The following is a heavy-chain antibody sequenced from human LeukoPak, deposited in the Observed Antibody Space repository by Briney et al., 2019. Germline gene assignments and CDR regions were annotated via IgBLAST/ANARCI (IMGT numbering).Heavy chain of an antibody. CDR2: INPNSGGT. CDR3: ARDVDCSSTSCYGYYYMDV. V-gene: IGHV1-2*02. CDR1: GYTFTGYY. Sequence: ASVTVSCKASGYTFTGYYMHWVRQAPGQGLEWMGWINPNSGGTNYAQKFQGRVTMTRDTSISTAYMELSRLRSDDTAVYYCARDVDCSSTSCYGYYYMDVWGKGTTVTVSS. J-gene: IGHJ6*03. D-gene: IGHD2-2*01.